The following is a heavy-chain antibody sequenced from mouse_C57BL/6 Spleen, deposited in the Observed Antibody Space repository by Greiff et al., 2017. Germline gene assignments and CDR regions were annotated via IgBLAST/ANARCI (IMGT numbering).Heavy chain of an antibody. CDR1: GYTFTSYW. D-gene: IGHD1-1*01. CDR3: ARSTTVVAVDY. V-gene: IGHV1-61*01. Sequence: VQLQQPGAELVRPGSSVKLSCKASGYTFTSYWMDWVKQRPGQGLEWIGNIYPSDSETHYSQKFKDKATLTVDKSSSTAYMQLSSLTSENSAVYYCARSTTVVAVDYWGQGTTLTVSS. J-gene: IGHJ2*01. CDR2: IYPSDSET.